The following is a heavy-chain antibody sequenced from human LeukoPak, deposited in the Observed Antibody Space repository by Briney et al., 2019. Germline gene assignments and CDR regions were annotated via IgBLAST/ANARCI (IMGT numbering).Heavy chain of an antibody. CDR2: VHHSGST. Sequence: PSETLSLTCSVSGGSISRHYWTWIRQPPGKGLEWIGFVHHSGSTSYNPSLKSRVTTSLDTSKNQISLHLRSVTAADTAVYYCARPKAAGAFDYWGQGIRVIVSS. V-gene: IGHV4-59*11. CDR3: ARPKAAGAFDY. J-gene: IGHJ4*02. CDR1: GGSISRHY. D-gene: IGHD6-13*01.